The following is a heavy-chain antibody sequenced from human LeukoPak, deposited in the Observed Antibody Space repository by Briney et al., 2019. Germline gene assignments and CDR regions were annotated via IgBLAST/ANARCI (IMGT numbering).Heavy chain of an antibody. CDR1: GFTFSSYG. V-gene: IGHV3-30*18. CDR3: AKDLYSSGFDY. J-gene: IGHJ4*02. D-gene: IGHD6-19*01. CDR2: ISYDGSNK. Sequence: GGSLRLSCAASGFTFSSYGMHWVRQAPGKGLEWVAVISYDGSNKYYADSVKGRFTISRDNSKNTLYLQMNSLRAEVTAVYYCAKDLYSSGFDYWGQGTLVTVSS.